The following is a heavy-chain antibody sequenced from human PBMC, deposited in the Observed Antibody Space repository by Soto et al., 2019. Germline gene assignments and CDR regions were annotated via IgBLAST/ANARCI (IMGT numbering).Heavy chain of an antibody. CDR1: GYTFTSYA. D-gene: IGHD2-2*01. Sequence: ASVKVSCKASGYTFTSYAMQWVRQAPGQRLEWMGWINAGNGNTKYSQKFQGRVTITRDTSASTAYMGLSSLRSEDTAVYYCARSGGYCSSTSCSRKPLYYYYYYGMDVWGQGTTVTVSS. V-gene: IGHV1-3*01. J-gene: IGHJ6*02. CDR2: INAGNGNT. CDR3: ARSGGYCSSTSCSRKPLYYYYYYGMDV.